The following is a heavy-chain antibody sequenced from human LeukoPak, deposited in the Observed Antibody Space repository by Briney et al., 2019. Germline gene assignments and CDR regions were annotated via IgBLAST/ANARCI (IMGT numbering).Heavy chain of an antibody. CDR3: ARHARYSSSWYEYNWFDP. Sequence: GGSLRLSCAASGFTFSSYSMNWVRQAPGKGLEWVSSISSSSSYIYYADSVKGRFTISRDNAKNSLYLQMNSLRAEDTAVYYCARHARYSSSWYEYNWFDPWGQGTLVTVSS. V-gene: IGHV3-21*01. D-gene: IGHD6-13*01. J-gene: IGHJ5*02. CDR2: ISSSSSYI. CDR1: GFTFSSYS.